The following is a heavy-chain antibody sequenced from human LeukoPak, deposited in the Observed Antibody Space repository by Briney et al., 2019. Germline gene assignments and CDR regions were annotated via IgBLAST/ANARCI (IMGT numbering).Heavy chain of an antibody. CDR1: GGTFSSYA. CDR3: ARVGVRGGSSYYYYYMDV. J-gene: IGHJ6*03. Sequence: SVKVSCKASGGTFSSYAISWVRQAPGQGLEWMGGIIPIFGTANYAQKFQGRVTITADESTSTADMELSSLRSDDTAVYYCARVGVRGGSSYYYYYMDVWGKGTTVTVSS. CDR2: IIPIFGTA. V-gene: IGHV1-69*13. D-gene: IGHD2-15*01.